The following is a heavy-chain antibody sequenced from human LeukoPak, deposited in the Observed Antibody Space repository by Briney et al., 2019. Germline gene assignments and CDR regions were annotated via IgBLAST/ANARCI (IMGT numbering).Heavy chain of an antibody. CDR3: ASSERAYHDAFDI. D-gene: IGHD5-24*01. V-gene: IGHV4-4*07. CDR2: IYTSGST. CDR1: GGSISSYY. Sequence: SETLSLTCTVSGGSISSYYWSWLRQPAGKGLEWIGRIYTSGSTNYNPSLKSRVTMSVDTSKNQFSLKLSSVTAADTAVYYCASSERAYHDAFDIWGQGTMVTVSS. J-gene: IGHJ3*02.